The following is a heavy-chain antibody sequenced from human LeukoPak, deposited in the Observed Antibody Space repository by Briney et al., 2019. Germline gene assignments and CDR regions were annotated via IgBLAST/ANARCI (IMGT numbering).Heavy chain of an antibody. CDR3: ARRQYSSSWYEYYFDY. V-gene: IGHV1-3*01. CDR1: GYTFTSNA. J-gene: IGHJ4*02. Sequence: ASVTVSCKGSGYTFTSNAKHWVRHGQGQGIELMGWINVSNGDTKYSQKFQGRVTITRDTSASTAYMELSSLRSEDTAVYYCARRQYSSSWYEYYFDYWGQGTLVTVSS. D-gene: IGHD6-13*01. CDR2: INVSNGDT.